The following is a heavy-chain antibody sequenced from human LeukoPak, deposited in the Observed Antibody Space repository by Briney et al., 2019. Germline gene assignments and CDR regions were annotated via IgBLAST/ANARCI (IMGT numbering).Heavy chain of an antibody. Sequence: ASVKVSCKASGYTFTSYYMHWVRQAPGQGLEWMGIINPSGGSTSYAQKFQGRVSMTRDTSTSTVYMELSSLRSEDTAVYYCASQGYSGYDCAYWGQGILVTVSS. V-gene: IGHV1-46*01. D-gene: IGHD5-12*01. CDR1: GYTFTSYY. J-gene: IGHJ4*02. CDR2: INPSGGST. CDR3: ASQGYSGYDCAY.